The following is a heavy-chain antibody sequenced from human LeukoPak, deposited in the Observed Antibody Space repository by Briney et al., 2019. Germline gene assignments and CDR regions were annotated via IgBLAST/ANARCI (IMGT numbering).Heavy chain of an antibody. CDR3: ARVRPPRYSRYDSSD. V-gene: IGHV1-69*06. D-gene: IGHD5-12*01. CDR1: RGTFSSYA. CDR2: IIPIFGTA. Sequence: SVKVSCKASRGTFSSYAISWVRQAPGQGLEWMGRIIPIFGTANYAQKFQGRVTITADKSTSTAYMELSSLRSEDTAVYYCARVRPPRYSRYDSSDWVQGTLVTVSS. J-gene: IGHJ4*02.